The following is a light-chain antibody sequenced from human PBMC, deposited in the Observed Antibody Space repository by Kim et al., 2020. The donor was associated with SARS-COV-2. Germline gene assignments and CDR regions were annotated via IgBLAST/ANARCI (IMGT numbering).Light chain of an antibody. CDR3: NSRDSSGQHLV. Sequence: LGPTVRITCQGDALRSCHPSWYQQRPGQAPVLLLYSKQIRTSGIPDRFSGSSSGNTYTLTITGAQAEDDADYYCNSRDSSGQHLVFAGGTQLTVL. J-gene: IGLJ3*02. CDR2: SKQ. V-gene: IGLV3-19*01. CDR1: ALRSCH.